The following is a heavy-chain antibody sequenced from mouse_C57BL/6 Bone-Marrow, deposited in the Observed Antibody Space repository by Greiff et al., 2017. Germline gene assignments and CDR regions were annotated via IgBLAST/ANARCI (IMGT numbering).Heavy chain of an antibody. V-gene: IGHV14-2*01. CDR3: ARDYGSKNYFDY. D-gene: IGHD1-1*01. CDR2: IDPEDGET. J-gene: IGHJ2*01. Sequence: EVQLQQPGAELVKPGASVKLSCTASGFNIKDYFMHWVKQRTDQGLEWIGRIDPEDGETKYAPKFQGKATLTADTSSTTAYLQLSSLRSEDTAVYYYARDYGSKNYFDYWGQGTTRTVSS. CDR1: GFNIKDYF.